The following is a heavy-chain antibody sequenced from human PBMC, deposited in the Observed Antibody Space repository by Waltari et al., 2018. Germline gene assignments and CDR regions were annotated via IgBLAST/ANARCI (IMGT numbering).Heavy chain of an antibody. D-gene: IGHD2-2*01. CDR1: GGSFSGYY. J-gene: IGHJ6*02. CDR3: ARGRQPLYYYYYGMDV. CDR2: INHSGST. V-gene: IGHV4-34*01. Sequence: QVQLQESGPGLLKPSETLSLTCAVYGGSFSGYYWSWIRQPPGKGLEWIGEINHSGSTNYNPSLKSRVTISVDTSKNQFSLKLSSVTAADTAVYYCARGRQPLYYYYYGMDVWGQGTTVTVSS.